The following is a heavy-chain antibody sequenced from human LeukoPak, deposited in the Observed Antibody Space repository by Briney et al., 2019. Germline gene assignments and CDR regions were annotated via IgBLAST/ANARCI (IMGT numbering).Heavy chain of an antibody. CDR2: IYSGGST. Sequence: GGSLRLSCAASGFTVSRNYMSWVRQAPGKGLEWVSVIYSGGSTYYADSVRGRFTISRDNSKNTLYLQMNSLRAEDTAVYYCARGGRTTWHGMDVWGQGTTVTVSS. CDR1: GFTVSRNY. V-gene: IGHV3-53*01. J-gene: IGHJ6*02. CDR3: ARGGRTTWHGMDV. D-gene: IGHD4-17*01.